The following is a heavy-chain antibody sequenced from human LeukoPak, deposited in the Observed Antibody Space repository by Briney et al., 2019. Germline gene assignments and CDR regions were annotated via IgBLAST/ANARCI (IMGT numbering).Heavy chain of an antibody. D-gene: IGHD5-18*01. CDR1: GYSFTTNW. Sequence: KDGESLKISCKGSGYSFTTNWIGWVRQMPGKGREWMGIIYPGDSETRYSPSFQGQVTISADKSISTAYLQWSSLKASDTAMYYCVRSRGYSYGYSYYFDYWGQGTLVTVSS. CDR2: IYPGDSET. J-gene: IGHJ4*02. CDR3: VRSRGYSYGYSYYFDY. V-gene: IGHV5-51*01.